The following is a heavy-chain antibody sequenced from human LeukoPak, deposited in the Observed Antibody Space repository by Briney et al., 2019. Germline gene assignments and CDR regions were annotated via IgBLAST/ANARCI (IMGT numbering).Heavy chain of an antibody. CDR3: ARDRIGNPYYFDY. D-gene: IGHD4-23*01. V-gene: IGHV1-46*01. Sequence: ASVKVSCKASGYTFTSYYMHWARQAPGQGLEWMGIINPSGGSTSYAQKFQGRVTMTRDMSTSTVYMELSSLRSEDTAVYYCARDRIGNPYYFDYWGQGTLVTVSS. CDR1: GYTFTSYY. J-gene: IGHJ4*02. CDR2: INPSGGST.